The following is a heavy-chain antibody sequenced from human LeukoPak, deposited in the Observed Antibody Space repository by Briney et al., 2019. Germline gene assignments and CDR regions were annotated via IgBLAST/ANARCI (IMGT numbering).Heavy chain of an antibody. J-gene: IGHJ5*02. CDR1: GGSISSSGSY. D-gene: IGHD6-6*01. CDR3: ARVMAARREDLNWFDP. Sequence: SETLSLTCTVSGGSISSSGSYWGWIRQPPGRGLEWIGSVYYSGNTYNPSLKSRVTISVDTSKNQFSLNLTSVNAADTAIYYCARVMAARREDLNWFDPWGQGTLVTVSS. CDR2: VYYSGNT. V-gene: IGHV4-39*07.